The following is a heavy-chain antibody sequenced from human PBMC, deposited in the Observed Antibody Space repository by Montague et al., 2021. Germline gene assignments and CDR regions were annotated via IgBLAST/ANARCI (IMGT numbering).Heavy chain of an antibody. CDR3: ARGSRPHYDFWTGYSPYFDS. CDR1: GGSFSANY. J-gene: IGHJ4*02. Sequence: SETLSLTCAVYGGSFSANYWSWIRQPPGKGLEWNGEIYHSGRTNYNPSFKSRVSMSVDTSKNQFSLKLSSVTAADTAMYFCARGSRPHYDFWTGYSPYFDSWGQGTLVTVSS. D-gene: IGHD3-3*01. V-gene: IGHV4-34*01. CDR2: IYHSGRT.